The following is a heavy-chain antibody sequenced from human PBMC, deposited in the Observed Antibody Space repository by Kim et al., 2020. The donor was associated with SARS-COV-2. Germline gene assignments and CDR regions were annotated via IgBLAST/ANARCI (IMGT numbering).Heavy chain of an antibody. D-gene: IGHD3-3*01. J-gene: IGHJ2*01. V-gene: IGHV3-30*07. Sequence: RSTISRDNSKNTLYLQMNSLRAEDTAVYYCARDFSITIFGVVITNWYFDLWGRGTLVTVSS. CDR3: ARDFSITIFGVVITNWYFDL.